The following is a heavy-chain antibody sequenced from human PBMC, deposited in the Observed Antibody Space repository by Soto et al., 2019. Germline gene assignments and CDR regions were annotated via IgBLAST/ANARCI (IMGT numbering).Heavy chain of an antibody. J-gene: IGHJ5*02. D-gene: IGHD6-19*01. CDR3: ARGRGRYSSGWSWFDP. CDR2: IFQSGST. CDR1: GGTIRSPDW. V-gene: IGHV4-4*02. Sequence: SETLSLTCGVSGGTIRSPDWWTWVRQPPGKGLEWIGEIFQSGSTNYTPSLESRVTISVDKSKNQFSLTLTSVTAADTAVYFCARGRGRYSSGWSWFDPWGQGILATVSS.